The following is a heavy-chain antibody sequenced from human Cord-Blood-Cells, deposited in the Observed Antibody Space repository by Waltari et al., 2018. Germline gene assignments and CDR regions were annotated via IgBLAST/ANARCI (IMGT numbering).Heavy chain of an antibody. D-gene: IGHD1-26*01. Sequence: QLQLQESGPGLVKPSETLSLTCTVSGGSISSSSYYWGWIRQPPGKGLEWIGSIYYSGSTYYNPSLKSRVTISVDTSKNQFSLKLSSVTAADTAMYYCARLGGDSGSYYFDYWGQGTLVTVSS. CDR1: GGSISSSSYY. CDR3: ARLGGDSGSYYFDY. J-gene: IGHJ4*02. CDR2: IYYSGST. V-gene: IGHV4-39*07.